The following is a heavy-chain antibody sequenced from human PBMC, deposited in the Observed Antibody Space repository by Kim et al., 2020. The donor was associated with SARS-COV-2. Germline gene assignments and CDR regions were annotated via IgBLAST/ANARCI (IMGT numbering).Heavy chain of an antibody. D-gene: IGHD3-3*01. Sequence: TYAQKFQGRVTITADESTSTAYMDLSSLRSEDTAVYYCAGDRDSYGMDVWGQGTTVTVSS. CDR3: AGDRDSYGMDV. J-gene: IGHJ6*02. V-gene: IGHV1-69*01.